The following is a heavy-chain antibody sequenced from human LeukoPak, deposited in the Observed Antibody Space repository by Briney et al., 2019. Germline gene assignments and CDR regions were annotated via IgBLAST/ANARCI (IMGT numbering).Heavy chain of an antibody. Sequence: ASVKVSCKVSGNTFTDLSMNWERQAPGKGLEWMGGFDPEDVETIYAQKFQGRVTMTEDTSTATAYMELSSLRPDDTAVYYCATDFYRGRQFDYWGQGTLVTISS. CDR3: ATDFYRGRQFDY. CDR2: FDPEDVET. D-gene: IGHD2/OR15-2a*01. CDR1: GNTFTDLS. J-gene: IGHJ4*02. V-gene: IGHV1-24*01.